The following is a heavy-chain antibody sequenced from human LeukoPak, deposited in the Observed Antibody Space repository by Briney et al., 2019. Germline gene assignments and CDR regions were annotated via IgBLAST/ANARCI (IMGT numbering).Heavy chain of an antibody. CDR3: AKENPVGGTNYFDY. CDR2: ITGSGDKI. V-gene: IGHV3-23*01. CDR1: GFIFRTYP. D-gene: IGHD1-26*01. Sequence: GGSLRLSCAASGFIFRTYPMSWVRQAPGKGLEWVSAITGSGDKIYYADSVKGRFTISRDNSKNTLSLQMNSLRPEDTAVYYCAKENPVGGTNYFDYWGQGTLVTVSS. J-gene: IGHJ4*02.